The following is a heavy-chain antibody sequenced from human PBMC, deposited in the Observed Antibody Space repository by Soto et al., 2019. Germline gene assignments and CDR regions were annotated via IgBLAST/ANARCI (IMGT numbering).Heavy chain of an antibody. CDR3: ARGGGYNRMGYFDL. Sequence: SVKVSCKASGGTFSSYAISWVRQAPGQGLEWMGGIIPIFGTASYAQKFQGRVTITADESTSTAYMELSGLRSEDTAVYYCARGGGYNRMGYFDLWGRGTLVTVSS. V-gene: IGHV1-69*13. D-gene: IGHD5-12*01. CDR2: IIPIFGTA. J-gene: IGHJ2*01. CDR1: GGTFSSYA.